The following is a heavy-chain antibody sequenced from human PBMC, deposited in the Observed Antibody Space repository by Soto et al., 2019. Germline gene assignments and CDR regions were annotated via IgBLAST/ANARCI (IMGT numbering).Heavy chain of an antibody. CDR3: ARGGPLEWTIDY. D-gene: IGHD3-3*01. Sequence: SETLSLTCTVSGGSISSYYWSWIRQPPGKGLEWIGYIYYSGSTNYNPSLKSRVTISVDTSKNQFSLKLSSVTAADTAVYYCARGGPLEWTIDYWGQGTLVTVSS. V-gene: IGHV4-59*01. CDR2: IYYSGST. CDR1: GGSISSYY. J-gene: IGHJ4*02.